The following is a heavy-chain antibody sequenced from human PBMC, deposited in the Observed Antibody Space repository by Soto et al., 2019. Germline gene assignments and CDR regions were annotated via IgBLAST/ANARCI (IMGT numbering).Heavy chain of an antibody. D-gene: IGHD3-9*01. CDR3: AKVRQRFLDILTGATNFDS. CDR2: ISSDGDLR. V-gene: IGHV3-23*01. Sequence: EVHLLGSGGDLVKPGGSLRLSCEVSGFTFNNFAMSWVRQSPGKGLEWVSTISSDGDLRHYAESVKGRFTISRDNSKSSLFLQMHSLRAEDTALYCCAKVRQRFLDILTGATNFDSWGQGTLVTVSS. J-gene: IGHJ4*02. CDR1: GFTFNNFA.